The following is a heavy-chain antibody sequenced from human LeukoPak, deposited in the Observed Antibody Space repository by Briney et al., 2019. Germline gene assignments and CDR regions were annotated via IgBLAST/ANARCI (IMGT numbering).Heavy chain of an antibody. CDR3: ARGGYYDFWSGPNNWFDP. V-gene: IGHV1-2*02. D-gene: IGHD3-3*01. CDR2: INPNSGGT. CDR1: GYTFTGYY. J-gene: IGHJ5*02. Sequence: ASVTVSCTASGYTFTGYYMHWVRQAPGQGLEWMGWINPNSGGTKYAQKFQGRVTMTRDTSISTAYMELSRLRSDDTAVYYCARGGYYDFWSGPNNWFDPWGQGTLVTVSS.